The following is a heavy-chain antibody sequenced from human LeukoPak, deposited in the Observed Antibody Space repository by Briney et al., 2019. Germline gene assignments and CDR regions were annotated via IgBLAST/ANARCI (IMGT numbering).Heavy chain of an antibody. CDR3: ARVHYDSSVGWFDP. J-gene: IGHJ5*02. V-gene: IGHV4-39*07. CDR2: IYYSGST. D-gene: IGHD3-22*01. Sequence: SETLSLTCTVAGGSISSSSYYWAWIRQPPGKGLEWIGNIYYSGSTYYNPSLKSRVTISLDTSKNQFSLKLSSVTAADTAVYYCARVHYDSSVGWFDPWGQGTLVTVSS. CDR1: GGSISSSSYY.